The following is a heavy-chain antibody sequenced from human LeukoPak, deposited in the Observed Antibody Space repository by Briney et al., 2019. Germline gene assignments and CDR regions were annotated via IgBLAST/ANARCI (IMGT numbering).Heavy chain of an antibody. Sequence: KPSETLSLTCSVSGDSISTTAYYWAWIRQPPGEGLEWIGNIYYSGNTFHSPSLRSRVTISVDTSKNQFSLKLTSVTAADTAVYYCSRLQYTYGSEFDHWGQGTLVTVSS. J-gene: IGHJ4*02. CDR1: GDSISTTAYY. CDR2: IYYSGNT. V-gene: IGHV4-39*01. D-gene: IGHD5-18*01. CDR3: SRLQYTYGSEFDH.